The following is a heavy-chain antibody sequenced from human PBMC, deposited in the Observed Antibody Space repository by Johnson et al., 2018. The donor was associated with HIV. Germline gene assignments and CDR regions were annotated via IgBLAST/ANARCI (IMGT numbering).Heavy chain of an antibody. CDR3: ARLTTSSRQGSTMTVVGVAAFDL. V-gene: IGHV3-7*05. J-gene: IGHJ3*01. Sequence: VQLVESGGGLVQPGGSLRLSCAASGFTLSSYWMSWVRQAPGKGLEWVANIKQDGSEKYYVDSVKGRFTISRDNAKNSLYLQMNSLRAEDTAVYYCARLTTSSRQGSTMTVVGVAAFDLWGQGTMVTVSS. CDR2: IKQDGSEK. CDR1: GFTLSSYW. D-gene: IGHD1-1*01.